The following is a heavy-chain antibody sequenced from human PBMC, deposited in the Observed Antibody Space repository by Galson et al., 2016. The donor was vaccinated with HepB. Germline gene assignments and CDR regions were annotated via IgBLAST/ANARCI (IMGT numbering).Heavy chain of an antibody. Sequence: SLRLSCAASGFTLSSYAMSWVRQAPGKGLEWVSGISDNGGSTFYADSVKGRFTISRDNSKNTVYLQMNSLRAEDTAKYYCANPGTYLLYWGQGTLVTVSS. CDR3: ANPGTYLLY. D-gene: IGHD2-21*01. J-gene: IGHJ4*02. V-gene: IGHV3-23*01. CDR1: GFTLSSYA. CDR2: ISDNGGST.